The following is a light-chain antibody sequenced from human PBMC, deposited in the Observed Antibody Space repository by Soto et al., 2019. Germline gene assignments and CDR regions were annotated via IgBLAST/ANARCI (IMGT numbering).Light chain of an antibody. CDR1: SSDVGGYNY. CDR3: SSYAGSNRV. CDR2: EVS. J-gene: IGLJ1*01. V-gene: IGLV2-8*01. Sequence: QSALIQPPSVSGSPGQSVTISCTGTSSDVGGYNYVSWYQQHPGKAPKLMIYEVSKRPSGVPDRFSGSKSGNTASLTVSGLHADDEADYYCSSYAGSNRVFGTGTKVTVL.